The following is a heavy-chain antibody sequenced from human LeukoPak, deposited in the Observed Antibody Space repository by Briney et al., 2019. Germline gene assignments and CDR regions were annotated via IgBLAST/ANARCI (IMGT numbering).Heavy chain of an antibody. CDR3: ASPPADCSSTSCYYYYYYMDV. CDR2: INSDGSST. J-gene: IGHJ6*03. Sequence: QPGGSLRLSCAASGFTFSSYWMHWVRQAPGKGLVWVSRINSDGSSTSYADSVKGRSTISRDNAKNTLYLQMNSLRAEDTAVYYCASPPADCSSTSCYYYYYYMDVWGKGTTVTVSS. D-gene: IGHD2-2*01. V-gene: IGHV3-74*01. CDR1: GFTFSSYW.